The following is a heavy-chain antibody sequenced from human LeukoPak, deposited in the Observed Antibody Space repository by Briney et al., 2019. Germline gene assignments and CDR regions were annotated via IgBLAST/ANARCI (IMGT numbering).Heavy chain of an antibody. CDR1: GYTFTSYY. V-gene: IGHV1-46*01. J-gene: IGHJ4*02. D-gene: IGHD1-26*01. CDR2: INPTGGST. CDR3: ARSTVGATTPFDY. Sequence: ASVKVSCKASGYTFTSYYMHWVRQAPGQGLEWMGLINPTGGSTGYAQKFQGRVTITTDESTSTAYMELSSLRSEDTAVYYCARSTVGATTPFDYWGQGTLVTVSS.